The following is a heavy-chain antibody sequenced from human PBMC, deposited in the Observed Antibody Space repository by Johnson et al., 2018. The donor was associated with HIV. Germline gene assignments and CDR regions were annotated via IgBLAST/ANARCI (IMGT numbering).Heavy chain of an antibody. CDR1: AFTFSDYY. D-gene: IGHD3-10*01. J-gene: IGHJ3*02. CDR2: SNWDGGST. Sequence: QVQLVESGGGLVKPGGSLRLSCAASAFTFSDYYMTWMRQAPGKGLEWVSGSNWDGGSTDYANSVKGRFTISRDNAKNSLFLQMNSLRAEDTAVYYCASPDYERYYGAFDIWGQGTMVTVSS. V-gene: IGHV3-11*04. CDR3: ASPDYERYYGAFDI.